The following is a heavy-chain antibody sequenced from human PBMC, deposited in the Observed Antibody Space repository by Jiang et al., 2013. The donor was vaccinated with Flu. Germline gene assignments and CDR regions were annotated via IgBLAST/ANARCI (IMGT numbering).Heavy chain of an antibody. V-gene: IGHV4-38-2*01. Sequence: GLVKPSETLSLTCAVSGYSISSGYYWGWIRQPPGKGLEWIGSMYHSGRTYYNPSLKSRVTISVDTSKNQFSLKLSSVTAADTAVYYCARKFYSDSSGYYPHFDYWGQGTLVTVSS. J-gene: IGHJ4*02. D-gene: IGHD3-22*01. CDR3: ARKFYSDSSGYYPHFDY. CDR1: GYSISSGYY. CDR2: MYHSGRT.